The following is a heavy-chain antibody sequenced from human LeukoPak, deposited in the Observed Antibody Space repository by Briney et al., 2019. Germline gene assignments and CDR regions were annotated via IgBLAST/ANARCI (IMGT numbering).Heavy chain of an antibody. Sequence: GGSLRLSCAVSGFTFSTYGMDWVRQAPGKGLEWVAVISSDGSNEYYADSVKGRFTISRDNSKNTLYLQMNSLRTEDTALYYCARDLPDTAMASGYWGQGTLVTVSS. CDR3: ARDLPDTAMASGY. D-gene: IGHD5-18*01. V-gene: IGHV3-30*03. J-gene: IGHJ4*02. CDR2: ISSDGSNE. CDR1: GFTFSTYG.